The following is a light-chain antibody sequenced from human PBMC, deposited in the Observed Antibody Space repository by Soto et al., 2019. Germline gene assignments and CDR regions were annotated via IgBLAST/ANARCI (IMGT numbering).Light chain of an antibody. J-gene: IGKJ1*01. CDR3: QHYNSYSEA. Sequence: DIELTQSPSNLSASVGDGVTLTCRASQTISSWLAWYQQKPGKAPKLLIYKASTLKSGVPSRFSGSGSGTEFTLTISSLQPDDFATYYCQHYNSYSEAFGQGSRWIS. V-gene: IGKV1-5*03. CDR2: KAS. CDR1: QTISSW.